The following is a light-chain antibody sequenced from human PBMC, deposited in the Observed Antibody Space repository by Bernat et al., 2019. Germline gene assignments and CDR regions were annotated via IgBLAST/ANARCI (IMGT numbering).Light chain of an antibody. CDR2: DAS. CDR1: QDIDNF. J-gene: IGKJ2*01. CDR3: LQYDHLPYT. V-gene: IGKV1-33*01. Sequence: DIQMTQSPSSLSASIGDRVTITCQASQDIDNFLNWYQQKPGQAPKLLIYDASILETGVPSRFSGGGSGTDFAFTISSLQPEDLGTYLCLQYDHLPYTFGQGTKLEI.